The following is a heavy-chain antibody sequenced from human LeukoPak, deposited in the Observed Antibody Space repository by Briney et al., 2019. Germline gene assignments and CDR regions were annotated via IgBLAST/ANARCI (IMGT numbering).Heavy chain of an antibody. CDR3: ARHFFSSRRGVWFDP. CDR1: GGSISSSSYY. D-gene: IGHD2-8*01. J-gene: IGHJ5*02. V-gene: IGHV4-39*01. Sequence: PSETLSLTCTVSGGSISSSSYYWGWIRQPPGKGLEWIGSIYYSGSTYYNPSLKSGVTISVDTSKNQFSLKLSSVTAADTAVYYCARHFFSSRRGVWFDPWGQGTLVTVSS. CDR2: IYYSGST.